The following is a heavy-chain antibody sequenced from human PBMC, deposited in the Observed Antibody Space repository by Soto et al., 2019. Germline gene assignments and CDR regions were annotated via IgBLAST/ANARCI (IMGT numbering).Heavy chain of an antibody. V-gene: IGHV3-23*01. D-gene: IGHD2-15*01. CDR1: GFTFSSYA. CDR2: ISGSGGST. CDR3: EKAVRYCSGGSCYFDY. J-gene: IGHJ4*02. Sequence: GGSLRLSCAASGFTFSSYAMSWVRQAPGKGLEWVSAISGSGGSTYYADSVKGRFTISRVTSKNTLYLQMNSLRAEDTAVYYFEKAVRYCSGGSCYFDYWGQGTLVTVSS.